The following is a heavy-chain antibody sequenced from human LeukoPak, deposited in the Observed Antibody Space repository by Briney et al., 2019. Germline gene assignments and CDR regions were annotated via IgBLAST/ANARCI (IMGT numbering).Heavy chain of an antibody. Sequence: SVKVSCKASGGTFSSYAISWVRQAPGQGLEWMGRIIPILGIANYAQKFQGRVTITADKSTSTAYMELSSLRSEDTAVYYCAREGLEMATKMGGNDAFDIWGQGTMVTVSS. CDR2: IIPILGIA. V-gene: IGHV1-69*04. CDR1: GGTFSSYA. CDR3: AREGLEMATKMGGNDAFDI. J-gene: IGHJ3*02. D-gene: IGHD5-24*01.